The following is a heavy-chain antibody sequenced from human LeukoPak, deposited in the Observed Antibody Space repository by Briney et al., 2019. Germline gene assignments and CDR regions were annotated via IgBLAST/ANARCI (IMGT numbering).Heavy chain of an antibody. J-gene: IGHJ5*02. CDR1: GFTFSSYS. CDR3: ARIVVTGGTFDP. CDR2: ISTTSSHT. V-gene: IGHV3-21*05. Sequence: GGSLRLPCAASGFTFSSYSMNWVRQAPGKGLEWVSYISTTSSHTNYADSVKGRFTISRDNAKNSLYLQMNSLRAEDTAVYYCARIVVTGGTFDPWGQGTLVTVSS. D-gene: IGHD2-2*01.